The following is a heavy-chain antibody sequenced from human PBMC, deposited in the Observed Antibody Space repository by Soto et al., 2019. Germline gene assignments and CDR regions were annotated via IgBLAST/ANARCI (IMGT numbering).Heavy chain of an antibody. D-gene: IGHD3-9*01. Sequence: PGGSLRLSCATCGFTFSTYAMTWVRQAPGKGLDWVSVISGSNNNTWYADSVNGRFTISRDNSKNTLYLQMSSLRAEDTAVYYCAREYFEDFWGQGALVTVSS. CDR2: ISGSNNNT. V-gene: IGHV3-23*01. CDR1: GFTFSTYA. J-gene: IGHJ4*02. CDR3: AREYFEDF.